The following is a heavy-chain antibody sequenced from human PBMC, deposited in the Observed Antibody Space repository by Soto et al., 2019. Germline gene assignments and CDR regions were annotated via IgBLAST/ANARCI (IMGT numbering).Heavy chain of an antibody. Sequence: SETLSLTCTVSCGSISSGDYYWSWIRQPPGKGLEWIGYIYYSGSTYYNPSLKSRVTISVDTSKNQFSLKLSSVTAADTAVYYCTTPTYYYGSGSQYSCENWGQGALVTVSS. CDR2: IYYSGST. CDR3: TTPTYYYGSGSQYSCEN. CDR1: CGSISSGDYY. V-gene: IGHV4-30-4*01. D-gene: IGHD3-10*01. J-gene: IGHJ4*02.